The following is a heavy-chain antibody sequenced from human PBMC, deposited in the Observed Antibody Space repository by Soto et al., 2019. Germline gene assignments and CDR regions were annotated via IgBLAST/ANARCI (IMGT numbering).Heavy chain of an antibody. CDR1: GFTFSSYA. CDR2: ISGSGGST. Sequence: PGGSLRLSCAASGFTFSSYAMSWVRQAPGMGLEWVSAISGSGGSTYYADSVKGRFTISRDNSKNTPYLQMNSLRAEDTAVYYCAKDQYSSSWNWFDPWGQGTLVTVSS. D-gene: IGHD6-13*01. CDR3: AKDQYSSSWNWFDP. J-gene: IGHJ5*02. V-gene: IGHV3-23*01.